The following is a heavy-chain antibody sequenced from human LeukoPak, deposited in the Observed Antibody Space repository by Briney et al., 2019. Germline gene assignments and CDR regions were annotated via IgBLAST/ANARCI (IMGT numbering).Heavy chain of an antibody. Sequence: PGGSLTLSCAASRFIISSNYIRWFRQAPGPGLEWVGRIRRTANSYATAYAASVKGRFTVSRDDSKNTAYLQMNSLKTEDTAVYYCTRTNNCNDGANPFDYWGQGTLVTVSS. D-gene: IGHD1-1*01. CDR2: IRRTANSYAT. V-gene: IGHV3-73*01. CDR1: RFIISSNY. CDR3: TRTNNCNDGANPFDY. J-gene: IGHJ4*02.